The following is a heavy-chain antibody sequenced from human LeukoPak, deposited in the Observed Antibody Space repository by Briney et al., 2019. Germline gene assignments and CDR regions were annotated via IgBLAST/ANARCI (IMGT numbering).Heavy chain of an antibody. Sequence: GASLRLFCAASGFTFNRYSMNWVRQAPGKGLVDVSAISSHSSYIYYADSVKGRFTISRDNAKNSLYLQMNSLRAEDTAVYYCARGHPDSSGWYGLIRPFEYWGQGTLVTVSS. V-gene: IGHV3-21*01. CDR2: ISSHSSYI. D-gene: IGHD6-19*01. CDR1: GFTFNRYS. J-gene: IGHJ4*02. CDR3: ARGHPDSSGWYGLIRPFEY.